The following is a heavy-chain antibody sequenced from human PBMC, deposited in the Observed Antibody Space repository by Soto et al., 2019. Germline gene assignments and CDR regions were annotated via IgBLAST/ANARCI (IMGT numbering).Heavy chain of an antibody. CDR1: GGSISSSNYY. D-gene: IGHD6-13*01. Sequence: PSETLALTCTFSGGSISSSNYYWGWIRQPPGKGLEWIGNIYYSGSTYYNPSLKSRVTISVDTSKNQFSLKVTSVTAADTAVYYCARHVGGSPPGYWGQGPLVTVSS. V-gene: IGHV4-39*01. J-gene: IGHJ4*02. CDR3: ARHVGGSPPGY. CDR2: IYYSGST.